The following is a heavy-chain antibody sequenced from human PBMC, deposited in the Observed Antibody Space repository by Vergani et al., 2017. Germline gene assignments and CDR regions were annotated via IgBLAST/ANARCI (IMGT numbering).Heavy chain of an antibody. CDR1: GYSISSGYY. CDR3: ARHSPAANWFDP. V-gene: IGHV4-38-2*01. J-gene: IGHJ5*02. Sequence: QVQLQESGPGLVKPSETLSLTCAVSGYSISSGYYWGWIRQPPGKVLEWIGSIYHSGSTYYNPSLKSRVTISVDTSKNQFSLKLSSVTAADTALNYCARHSPAANWFDPWGQGTLVTVSS. CDR2: IYHSGST. D-gene: IGHD2-2*01.